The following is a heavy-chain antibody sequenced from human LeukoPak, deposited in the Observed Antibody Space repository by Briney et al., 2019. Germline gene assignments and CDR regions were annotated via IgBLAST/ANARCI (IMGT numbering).Heavy chain of an antibody. Sequence: SETLSLTCTVSGGSISSSSNYWGWVRQPPGKGLEWIGTVYSTGSTTYSNPSLKSRVTISVDTSKNQFSLKLSSVTAADTAVYYCARHEEEDGYNAKTIDYWGPGTLVTVSS. CDR2: VYSTGSTT. CDR1: GGSISSSSNY. CDR3: ARHEEEDGYNAKTIDY. V-gene: IGHV4-39*01. D-gene: IGHD5-24*01. J-gene: IGHJ4*02.